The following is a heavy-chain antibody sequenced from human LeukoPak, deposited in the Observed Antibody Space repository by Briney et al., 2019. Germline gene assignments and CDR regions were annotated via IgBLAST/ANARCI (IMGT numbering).Heavy chain of an antibody. CDR3: ARHSGEDDY. CDR1: GGSFSGYY. Sequence: SETLSLTCAVYGGSFSGYYWSWIRQPPGKGLEWIGEINHSGSTNYNPSLKSRVTISVDTSKNQFSLKLSSVTAADTAVYYCARHSGEDDYWGQGTLVTVSS. V-gene: IGHV4-34*01. D-gene: IGHD1-26*01. J-gene: IGHJ4*02. CDR2: INHSGST.